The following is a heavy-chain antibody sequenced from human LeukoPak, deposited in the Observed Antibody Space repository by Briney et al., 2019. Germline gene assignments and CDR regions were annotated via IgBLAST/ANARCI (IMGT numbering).Heavy chain of an antibody. D-gene: IGHD6-13*01. CDR1: GFTFSGYW. J-gene: IGHJ4*02. Sequence: HPGGSLRLSCAASGFTFSGYWIHWVRHAPVKGLEGVSRVNSDGSRTDYADSVKGRFTISRDNAKNTLYLHMHSLRPEDTAVYYCTRSPYSSSWTFEYWGQGTLVSVPS. V-gene: IGHV3-74*01. CDR2: VNSDGSRT. CDR3: TRSPYSSSWTFEY.